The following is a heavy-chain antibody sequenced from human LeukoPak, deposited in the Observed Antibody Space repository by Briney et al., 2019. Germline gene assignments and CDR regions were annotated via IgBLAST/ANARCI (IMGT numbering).Heavy chain of an antibody. CDR3: ARMGDYHLVSFFDY. Sequence: ASVKVSCKSSGYTFTSYGFSWVRQAPGQGLEWMGWISADDGNIEYAEKFQGRVTMTTDTSTSTVYMELRSLRSDDTAVYYCARMGDYHLVSFFDYWGQGTLVTVSS. V-gene: IGHV1-18*01. D-gene: IGHD4/OR15-4a*01. J-gene: IGHJ4*02. CDR1: GYTFTSYG. CDR2: ISADDGNI.